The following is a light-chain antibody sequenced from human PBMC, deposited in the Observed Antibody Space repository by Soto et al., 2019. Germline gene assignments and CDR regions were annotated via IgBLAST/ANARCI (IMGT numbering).Light chain of an antibody. V-gene: IGKV1-39*01. Sequence: DIQMTQSPSYLSASVGDRVTITCRASQAIASYLNWYQQIPGKAPKLLMHAASSLHRGVPSRFSGSGSGTDFTLTISSLQPEDCATYYCQQSNSIPVTFGQGTKLEIK. CDR2: AAS. CDR1: QAIASY. CDR3: QQSNSIPVT. J-gene: IGKJ2*01.